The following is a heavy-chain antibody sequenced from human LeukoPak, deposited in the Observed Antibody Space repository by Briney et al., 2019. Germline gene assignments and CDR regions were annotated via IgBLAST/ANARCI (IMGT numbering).Heavy chain of an antibody. CDR2: ISSSNTYI. CDR1: GFTFSSYN. V-gene: IGHV3-21*04. D-gene: IGHD3-10*01. Sequence: GGSLRLSCAASGFTFSSYNMNWVRQAPGKGLEWVSSISSSNTYIYYADSVKGRFTISRDNAKNSLYLQMNSLRDEDAGVYYCAKGLRTGVGPYKGYQYYMDVWGKGATVTVSS. J-gene: IGHJ6*03. CDR3: AKGLRTGVGPYKGYQYYMDV.